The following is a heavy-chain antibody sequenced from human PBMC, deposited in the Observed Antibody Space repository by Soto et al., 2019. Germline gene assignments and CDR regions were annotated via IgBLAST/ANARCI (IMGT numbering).Heavy chain of an antibody. J-gene: IGHJ4*02. D-gene: IGHD3-10*01. CDR1: GFTFNDFE. CDR3: ERGFGRFNY. CDR2: IDGSGATK. V-gene: IGHV3-48*03. Sequence: EVQLLESGGGLVQPGGSLRLSCGVSGFTFNDFEMNWVRQAPGKGPEWLAYIDGSGATKKYADSVRGRFTISRDNPNNSLFLQMSSLSAADTVIYYCERGFGRFNYWGQGTLVSVSS.